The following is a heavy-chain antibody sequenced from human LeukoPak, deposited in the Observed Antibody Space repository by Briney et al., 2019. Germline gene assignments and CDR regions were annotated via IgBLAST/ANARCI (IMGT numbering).Heavy chain of an antibody. Sequence: GGSLRLSCAASGFTFSSYAMHWVRQAPGKGLEYVSTISSNGGATSYADSVKGRFTISRDNSKNTLYLQMSSLRPEDTAVYYCVKDPGYSSSWYFDYWGQGTLVPVSS. CDR1: GFTFSSYA. J-gene: IGHJ4*02. V-gene: IGHV3-64D*06. D-gene: IGHD6-13*01. CDR3: VKDPGYSSSWYFDY. CDR2: ISSNGGAT.